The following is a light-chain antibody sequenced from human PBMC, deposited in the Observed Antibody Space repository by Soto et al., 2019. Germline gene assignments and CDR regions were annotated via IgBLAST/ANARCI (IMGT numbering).Light chain of an antibody. CDR2: DAS. CDR3: QQRSYWMI. Sequence: EIVLTQSPATLSLSPGERATLSCRASQSVSTYLGWYQQKPGQAPRLLIYDASNRATGIPARFSGSGSGTDLTITIRSLVLEDFEVYYCQQRSYWMIFGQGTRLEI. V-gene: IGKV3-11*01. J-gene: IGKJ5*01. CDR1: QSVSTY.